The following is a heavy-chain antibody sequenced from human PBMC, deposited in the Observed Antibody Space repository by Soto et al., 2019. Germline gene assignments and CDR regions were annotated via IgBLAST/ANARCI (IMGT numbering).Heavy chain of an antibody. CDR2: TSIYNGHA. J-gene: IGHJ4*02. Sequence: SVKVSCKASGYTFTASGISWVRQAPGQGLEWMGWTSIYNGHAEYSPKFLGRVVMTTDTSADTAYLELISLRPDDAALYYCARWADYGASDQYHLDQWGQGTLVTVSS. CDR3: ARWADYGASDQYHLDQ. D-gene: IGHD4-17*01. V-gene: IGHV1-18*01. CDR1: GYTFTASG.